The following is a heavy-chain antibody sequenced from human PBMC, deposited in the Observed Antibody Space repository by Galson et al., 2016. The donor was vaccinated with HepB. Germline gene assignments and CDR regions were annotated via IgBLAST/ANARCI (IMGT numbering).Heavy chain of an antibody. V-gene: IGHV4-39*01. CDR2: IYNTEST. CDR3: ARHDRGIAAAFDH. CDR1: SGSISSSSIYY. D-gene: IGHD6-25*01. J-gene: IGHJ4*02. Sequence: SETLSLTCTVSSGSISSSSIYYWGWIRQPPGKGLEWIGSIYNTESTYYNPSLKSRVTMSVDTSKNQFSLKLSSVTAADTAVYYCARHDRGIAAAFDHWGQGTLVTVSS.